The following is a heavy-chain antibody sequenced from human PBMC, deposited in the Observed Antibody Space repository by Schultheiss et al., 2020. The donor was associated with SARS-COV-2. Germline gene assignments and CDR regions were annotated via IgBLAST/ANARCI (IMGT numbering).Heavy chain of an antibody. CDR3: AKATLGYCSGSKCYFFDQ. J-gene: IGHJ4*02. Sequence: GGSLRLSCAASGFTFSSCSMSWVRQAPGMRLEWVATMSGTAAGGSTYYADSVRGRFAISRDNSENTLSLQMNTLRAEDTAVYYCAKATLGYCSGSKCYFFDQWGQGTLVTVSS. V-gene: IGHV3-23*01. CDR1: GFTFSSCS. CDR2: MSGTAAGGST. D-gene: IGHD2-15*01.